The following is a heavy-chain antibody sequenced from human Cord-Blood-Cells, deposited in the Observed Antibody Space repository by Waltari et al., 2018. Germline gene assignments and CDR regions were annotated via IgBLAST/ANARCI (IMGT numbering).Heavy chain of an antibody. D-gene: IGHD1-20*01. J-gene: IGHJ4*02. Sequence: EVQLVESGGGLVKAGGSLRLSCAASGFTFSSYSMNWVRQAPGKGLEWVSCISRSSSYIYYAASVKGRFTLSRDKAKNSAYLQMNSLSAEETAVYYGAREETNWSCDYWGQGTLATV. CDR3: AREETNWSCDY. CDR1: GFTFSSYS. CDR2: ISRSSSYI. V-gene: IGHV3-21*01.